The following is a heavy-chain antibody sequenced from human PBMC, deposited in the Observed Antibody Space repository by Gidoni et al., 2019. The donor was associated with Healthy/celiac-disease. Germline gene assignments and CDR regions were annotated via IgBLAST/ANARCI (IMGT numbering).Heavy chain of an antibody. D-gene: IGHD4-17*01. Sequence: QVQLQQWGAGLLKPSETLSLTCAVYARSFSGYYWSWTRQPPGKGLDWIGEINHSGSTNYNPSLKSRVTISVDTSKNQFSLKLSSVTAADTAVYYCARARLRYYYYYMDVWGKGTTVTVSS. J-gene: IGHJ6*03. CDR1: ARSFSGYY. V-gene: IGHV4-34*01. CDR2: INHSGST. CDR3: ARARLRYYYYYMDV.